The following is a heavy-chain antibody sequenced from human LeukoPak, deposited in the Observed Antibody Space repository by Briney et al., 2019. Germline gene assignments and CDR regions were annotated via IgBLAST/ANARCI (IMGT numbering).Heavy chain of an antibody. V-gene: IGHV3-30*02. Sequence: GGSLRLSCAASGFTFSSYGMHWVRQAPGKGLEWVAFIRYDGSNKYYADSVKGRFTISRDNSKNTLYLQMNSLRAEDTAVYYCAKDGDYGSKDHGNDYWGQGTLVTVSS. CDR2: IRYDGSNK. CDR3: AKDGDYGSKDHGNDY. CDR1: GFTFSSYG. J-gene: IGHJ4*02. D-gene: IGHD4-23*01.